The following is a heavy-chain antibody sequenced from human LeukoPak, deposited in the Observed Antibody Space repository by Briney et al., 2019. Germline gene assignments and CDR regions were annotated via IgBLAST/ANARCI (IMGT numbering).Heavy chain of an antibody. V-gene: IGHV4-34*01. J-gene: IGHJ4*02. D-gene: IGHD2-15*01. CDR3: AKAKYCSGGSCYHLDY. CDR1: GGSFSGYY. CDR2: ITHSGST. Sequence: SETLSLTCAASGGSFSGYYWSWIRQPPGKGLEWIGEITHSGSTTYYPSLESRSTISVNTSKNQCSLKLSSVAATETAEYYCAKAKYCSGGSCYHLDYWGQGTLVTVSS.